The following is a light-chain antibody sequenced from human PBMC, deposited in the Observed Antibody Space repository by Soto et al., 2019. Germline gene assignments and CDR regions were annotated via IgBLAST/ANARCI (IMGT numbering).Light chain of an antibody. CDR1: QTISSW. CDR3: EQYDSYPYT. J-gene: IGKJ2*01. Sequence: DIKMTQFPSTLSASIGDRVTITCRASQTISSWLAWYQQKPGKAPKLLIYKASSLEIESPSRFSGSGSGTDFTLTISSLQPDDFATYYCEQYDSYPYTFGQGTRLEIK. V-gene: IGKV1-5*03. CDR2: KAS.